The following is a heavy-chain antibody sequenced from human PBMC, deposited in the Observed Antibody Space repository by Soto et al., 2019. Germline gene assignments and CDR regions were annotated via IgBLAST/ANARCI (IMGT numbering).Heavy chain of an antibody. Sequence: GSLRLSCAASGFTFSSYAMHWVRQAPGKGLEWVAVISYDGSNKYYADSVKGRFTISRDNSKNTLYLQMNSLRAEDTAVYYCARVGVLMVYAIDYWGQGTLVTVSS. V-gene: IGHV3-30-3*01. J-gene: IGHJ4*02. CDR3: ARVGVLMVYAIDY. CDR1: GFTFSSYA. CDR2: ISYDGSNK. D-gene: IGHD2-8*01.